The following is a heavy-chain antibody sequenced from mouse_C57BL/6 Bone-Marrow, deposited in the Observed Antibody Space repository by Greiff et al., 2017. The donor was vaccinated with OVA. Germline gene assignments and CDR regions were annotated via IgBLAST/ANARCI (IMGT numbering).Heavy chain of an antibody. CDR2: INPSTGGT. V-gene: IGHV1-42*01. J-gene: IGHJ2*01. Sequence: EVQLQQSGPELVKPGASVKISCKASGYSFTGYYMNWVKQSPEKSLEWIGEINPSTGGTTYNQKFKAKATLTVDKSSSTAYMQLKSLTSEDSAVYDCAREDYGSSYGGYFDYWGQGTTLTVSS. CDR1: GYSFTGYY. CDR3: AREDYGSSYGGYFDY. D-gene: IGHD1-1*01.